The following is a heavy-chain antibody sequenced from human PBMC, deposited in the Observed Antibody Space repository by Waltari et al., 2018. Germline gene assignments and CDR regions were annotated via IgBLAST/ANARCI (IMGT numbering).Heavy chain of an antibody. CDR2: IIPILGIA. J-gene: IGHJ6*02. D-gene: IGHD3-3*01. V-gene: IGHV1-69*04. CDR1: GGTFSSYA. Sequence: QVQLVQSGAEVKKPGSSVKVSCKASGGTFSSYAISWVRQAPGQGLEWMGRIIPILGIANYAQKVKGRVTITADKATSTAYMGLSSLRSEDTAVYYCARDGTDSQLRFLEWSSLPPYYYYGMDVWGQGTTVTVSS. CDR3: ARDGTDSQLRFLEWSSLPPYYYYGMDV.